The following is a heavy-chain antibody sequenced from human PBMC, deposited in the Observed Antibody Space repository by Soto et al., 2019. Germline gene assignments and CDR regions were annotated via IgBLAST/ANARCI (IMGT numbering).Heavy chain of an antibody. D-gene: IGHD6-13*01. J-gene: IGHJ6*02. CDR3: AKDRSIAAAGTYGMDV. CDR1: GFTFSSYA. V-gene: IGHV3-23*01. CDR2: ISGSGGST. Sequence: EVQLLEFGGGWVQPGGSLRLSCAASGFTFSSYAMSWVRQAPGKGLEWVSAISGSGGSTYYADSVKGRFTISRDNSNNTLYLQMNSLRAEDTAVYYCAKDRSIAAAGTYGMDVWGQGTTVTVSS.